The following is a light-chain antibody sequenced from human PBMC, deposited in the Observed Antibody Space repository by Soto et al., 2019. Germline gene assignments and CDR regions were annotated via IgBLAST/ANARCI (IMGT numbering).Light chain of an antibody. CDR3: SSYTTSSTLV. Sequence: QSALTQPPSVSGSPGQSVTISCTGTSSDVGYYNRVSWYQQPPGTAPKLMVFEVSNRPSGVPDRFSGSKSGNTASLTISGLQAKDEADYYCSSYTTSSTLVFGGGTKLTVL. V-gene: IGLV2-18*02. J-gene: IGLJ2*01. CDR1: SSDVGYYNR. CDR2: EVS.